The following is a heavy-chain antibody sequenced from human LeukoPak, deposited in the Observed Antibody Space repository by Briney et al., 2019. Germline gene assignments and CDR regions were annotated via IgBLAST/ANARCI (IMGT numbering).Heavy chain of an antibody. CDR2: INPNSGGT. J-gene: IGHJ3*02. D-gene: IGHD3-3*01. Sequence: ASVKVSCKASGYTFTGYYMHWVRQAPGQGLEWMGWINPNSGGTNYAQKFQGRVTMTRDTSISTAYMELSRLRSDDTAVYYCARDSRITIFGVDDDAFDIWGQGTMVTVSS. CDR1: GYTFTGYY. CDR3: ARDSRITIFGVDDDAFDI. V-gene: IGHV1-2*02.